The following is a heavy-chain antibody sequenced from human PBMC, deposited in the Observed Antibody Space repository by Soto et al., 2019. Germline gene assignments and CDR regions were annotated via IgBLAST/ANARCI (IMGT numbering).Heavy chain of an antibody. D-gene: IGHD6-6*01. J-gene: IGHJ4*02. CDR1: SGSISSSGGYY. V-gene: IGHV4-31*03. CDR2: IYYTGTA. Sequence: QVQLHESGPGLVKPSQTLSLTCIVSSGSISSSGGYYWSWIRQHPGKGLEWIGHIYYTGTANYNPSLKSRVIMSVDTSTNQFSLKLSSVTAADTAVYFCARGVAAARDFDYWGQGTLVTVSS. CDR3: ARGVAAARDFDY.